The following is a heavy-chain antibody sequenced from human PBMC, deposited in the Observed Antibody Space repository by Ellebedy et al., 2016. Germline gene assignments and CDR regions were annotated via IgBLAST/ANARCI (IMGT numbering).Heavy chain of an antibody. D-gene: IGHD3-16*01. J-gene: IGHJ5*02. Sequence: GESLKISXAASGFTISGLYMSWIRQAPGKGLEWVAFISGNGHFRDYRDSVKGRFTISRDNGNNLVFLDMTSLSAEDTGTYYCTREFYANPDLWGQGTLVTVSS. CDR2: ISGNGHFR. CDR1: GFTISGLY. CDR3: TREFYANPDL. V-gene: IGHV3-11*05.